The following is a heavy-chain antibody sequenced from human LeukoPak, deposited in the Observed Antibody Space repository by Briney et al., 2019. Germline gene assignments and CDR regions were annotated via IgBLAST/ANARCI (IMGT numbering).Heavy chain of an antibody. V-gene: IGHV3-74*01. Sequence: GGSLRLFCAASGFTFNSYWMTWVRQPPGKGLVWVSRSNRDDSVTNYADSVKGRFTISRDNAKNTLYLQMSSLRAEDTAVYFCAKVRGGYTYGGYFDSWGQGTLVTVSS. CDR2: SNRDDSVT. CDR1: GFTFNSYW. CDR3: AKVRGGYTYGGYFDS. J-gene: IGHJ4*02. D-gene: IGHD5-18*01.